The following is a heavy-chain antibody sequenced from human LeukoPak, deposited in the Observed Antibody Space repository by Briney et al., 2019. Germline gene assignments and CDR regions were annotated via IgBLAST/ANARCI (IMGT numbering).Heavy chain of an antibody. Sequence: GGSLRLSCAASGFTFSSYSMNWVRQAPGKGLEWVSSISSSSSYIYYADSAKGRFTISRDNAKNSLYLQMNSLRAEDTAVYYCARDRYQLLPDTYYYYYGMDVWGQGTTVTVSS. D-gene: IGHD2-2*01. J-gene: IGHJ6*02. CDR3: ARDRYQLLPDTYYYYYGMDV. CDR1: GFTFSSYS. CDR2: ISSSSSYI. V-gene: IGHV3-21*01.